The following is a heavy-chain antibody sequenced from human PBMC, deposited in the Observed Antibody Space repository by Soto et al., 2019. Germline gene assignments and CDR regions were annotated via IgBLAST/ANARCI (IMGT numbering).Heavy chain of an antibody. CDR1: GYTFSRYV. CDR3: AKDGQPPYYYYGMDV. Sequence: APVKASCKASGYTFSRYVTSWLRQAPGQGLEWMGWVSGYNGDTKYAQKVQGRVTMTIDTSTYAAYMELRSLTSDDTAKYYCAKDGQPPYYYYGMDVWGQGTTVTVSS. J-gene: IGHJ6*02. CDR2: VSGYNGDT. V-gene: IGHV1-18*01.